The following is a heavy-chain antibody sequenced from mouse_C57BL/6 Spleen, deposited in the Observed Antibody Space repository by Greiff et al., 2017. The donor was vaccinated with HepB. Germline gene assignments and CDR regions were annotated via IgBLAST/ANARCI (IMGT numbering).Heavy chain of an antibody. CDR3: AREVLRSVAGWYFDV. CDR1: GYTFTSYW. CDR2: IYPSDSET. D-gene: IGHD1-1*01. V-gene: IGHV1-61*01. J-gene: IGHJ1*03. Sequence: QVQLQQPGAELVRPGSSVKLSCKASGYTFTSYWMDWVKQRPGQGLEWIGNIYPSDSETHYNQKFKDKATLTVDKSSSTAYMQLSSLTSEDSAVYYCAREVLRSVAGWYFDVWGTGTTVTVSS.